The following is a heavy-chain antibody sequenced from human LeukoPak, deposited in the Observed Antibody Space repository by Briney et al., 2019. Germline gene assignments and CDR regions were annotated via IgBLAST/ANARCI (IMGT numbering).Heavy chain of an antibody. CDR3: ARGIAAAGKGIAEYFQH. V-gene: IGHV1-18*01. CDR2: ISAYNGNT. J-gene: IGHJ1*01. D-gene: IGHD6-13*01. CDR1: GCTFTSYG. Sequence: ASVKVSCKASGCTFTSYGISWVRQAPGQGLEGMGWISAYNGNTNYAQKLQGRVTMTTDTSTSTAYMELRSLRSDDAAVYYCARGIAAAGKGIAEYFQHWGQGTLVTVSS.